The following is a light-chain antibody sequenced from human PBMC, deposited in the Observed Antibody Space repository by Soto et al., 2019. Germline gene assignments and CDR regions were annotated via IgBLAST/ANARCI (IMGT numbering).Light chain of an antibody. V-gene: IGKV3-11*01. J-gene: IGKJ5*01. Sequence: IVFSHSQGPLSLSPGERATLSCRASQSVSNNYLAWYQQKPGQAPRLPIYDASNRATGIPARFSGSGSGTDFTLTISSLYPEDFAVYYCQQRSNWPPITSGQRARLEI. CDR3: QQRSNWPPIT. CDR2: DAS. CDR1: QSVSNNY.